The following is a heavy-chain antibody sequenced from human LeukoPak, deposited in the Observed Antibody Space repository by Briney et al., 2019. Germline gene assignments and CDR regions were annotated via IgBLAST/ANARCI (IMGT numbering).Heavy chain of an antibody. V-gene: IGHV3-7*01. D-gene: IGHD1-14*01. Sequence: AGSLRLSCAASGFTFSGHWMSWVRQAPGKGLEWVANINQGGSDKYYVDSVKGRFTISRDNANNLLYLQMNSLRGEDTAVYYCTRDRSRAEDDWGQGTLVTVSS. J-gene: IGHJ4*02. CDR1: GFTFSGHW. CDR3: TRDRSRAEDD. CDR2: INQGGSDK.